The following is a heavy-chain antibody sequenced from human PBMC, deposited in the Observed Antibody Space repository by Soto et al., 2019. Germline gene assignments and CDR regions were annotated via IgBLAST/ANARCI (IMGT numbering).Heavy chain of an antibody. D-gene: IGHD2-15*01. CDR3: VRGGGGGLFDP. CDR1: GFTFGDSY. J-gene: IGHJ5*02. Sequence: GGSLRLSCAVSGFTFGDSYMSWIRQAPGKRLEWLSYISPGSRYPAYADSVKGRFTISRDNAKRSLYLQMMSLTAEDTAIYYCVRGGGGGLFDPWGQGTMVTVSS. CDR2: ISPGSRYP. V-gene: IGHV3-11*06.